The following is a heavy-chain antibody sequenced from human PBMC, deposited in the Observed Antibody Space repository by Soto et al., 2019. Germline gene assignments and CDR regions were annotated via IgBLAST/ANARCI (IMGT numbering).Heavy chain of an antibody. V-gene: IGHV1-69*13. Sequence: SVKVSCKASGGTFSSYAISWVRQAPGQGLEWMGGIIPIFGTANYAQKFQGRVTITADESTSTAYMELSSLRSEDTAVYSCARDDDYGGNRWYFDLWGRGTLVTVSS. CDR3: ARDDDYGGNRWYFDL. CDR2: IIPIFGTA. J-gene: IGHJ2*01. D-gene: IGHD4-17*01. CDR1: GGTFSSYA.